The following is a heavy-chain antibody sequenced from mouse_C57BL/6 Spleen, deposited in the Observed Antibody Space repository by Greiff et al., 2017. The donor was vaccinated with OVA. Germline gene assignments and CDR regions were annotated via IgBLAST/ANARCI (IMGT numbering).Heavy chain of an antibody. V-gene: IGHV5-12*01. CDR2: ISNGGGST. CDR1: GFTFSDYY. CDR3: ARQALALDY. J-gene: IGHJ2*01. Sequence: VQLKQSGGGLVQPGGSLKLSCAASGFTFSDYYMYWVRQTPEKRLEWVAYISNGGGSTYYPDTVKGRFTISRDNAKNTLYLQMSRLKSEDTAMYYCARQALALDYWGQGTTLTVSS.